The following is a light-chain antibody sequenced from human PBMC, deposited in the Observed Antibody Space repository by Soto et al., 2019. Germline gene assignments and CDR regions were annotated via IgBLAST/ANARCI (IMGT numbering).Light chain of an antibody. V-gene: IGLV2-14*01. CDR3: SSYTASSTRV. CDR1: SSDVGIYNY. Sequence: QSVLTQPAPMTRSAGQSIAISCTESSSDVGIYNYGSWYHQHPGKVPKLIIYEVTSRPSGVSIRVCVSKSGNTASLTISGLQPEDEADYYCSSYTASSTRVFGAGTKGPGL. J-gene: IGLJ1*01. CDR2: EVT.